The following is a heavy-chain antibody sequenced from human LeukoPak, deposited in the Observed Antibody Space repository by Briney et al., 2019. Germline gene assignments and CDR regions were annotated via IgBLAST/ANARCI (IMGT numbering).Heavy chain of an antibody. J-gene: IGHJ5*02. CDR1: GGTFSGYC. D-gene: IGHD3-16*01. Sequence: SETLSPSCGVYGGTFSGYCRSWIRQSPGKGLEWIGEINHGGSTNYNPSLKSRVTISVDTSKSQFSLKLSSVTAADTAVYYRATLGARFPWGPWSPVTVSS. CDR2: INHGGST. V-gene: IGHV4-34*08. CDR3: ATLGARFP.